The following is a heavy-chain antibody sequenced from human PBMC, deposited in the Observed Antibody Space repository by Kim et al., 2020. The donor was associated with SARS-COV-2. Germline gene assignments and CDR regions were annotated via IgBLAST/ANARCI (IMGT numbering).Heavy chain of an antibody. CDR2: INAGNGNT. V-gene: IGHV1-3*01. J-gene: IGHJ4*02. CDR3: ARERGGEQWLVPFLDY. Sequence: ASVKVSCKASGYTFTSYAMHWVRQAPGQRLEWMGWINAGNGNTKYSQKFRGRVTITRDTSASTAYMELSSLRSEDTAVYYCARERGGEQWLVPFLDYWGQGTLVTVSS. CDR1: GYTFTSYA. D-gene: IGHD6-19*01.